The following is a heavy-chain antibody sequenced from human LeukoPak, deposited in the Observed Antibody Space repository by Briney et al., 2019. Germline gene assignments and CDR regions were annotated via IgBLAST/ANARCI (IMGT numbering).Heavy chain of an antibody. J-gene: IGHJ4*02. CDR3: ARDEAGYSYIFDY. V-gene: IGHV3-48*04. D-gene: IGHD5-18*01. CDR2: ISSSGSTI. Sequence: GGSLRLSCAASGFTFSSYAMSWVRQAPGEGLEWVSYISSSGSTIYYADSVKGRVTISRDNAKNSLYLQMNSLRAEDTAVYYCARDEAGYSYIFDYWGQGTLVTVSS. CDR1: GFTFSSYA.